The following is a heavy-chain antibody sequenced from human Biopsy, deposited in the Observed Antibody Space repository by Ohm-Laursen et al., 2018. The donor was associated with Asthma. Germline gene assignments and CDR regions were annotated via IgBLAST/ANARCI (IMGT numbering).Heavy chain of an antibody. CDR1: GGAIDSGAYY. D-gene: IGHD6-6*01. V-gene: IGHV4-61*08. Sequence: SETLSLTCIVSGGAIDSGAYYWSWIRQPPGKGLEWIGYISYSGSTNYNPSLKSRVTISVDASKNQFSLKLNSVTAADTAIYYCAVYSSGGFDYWGQGSLVTVSS. CDR3: AVYSSGGFDY. J-gene: IGHJ4*02. CDR2: ISYSGST.